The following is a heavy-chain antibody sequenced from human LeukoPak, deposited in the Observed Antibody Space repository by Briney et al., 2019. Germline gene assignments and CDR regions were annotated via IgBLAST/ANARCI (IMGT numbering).Heavy chain of an antibody. D-gene: IGHD3-3*01. Sequence: ASVKVSCKASGYTFTGYYMHWVRQAPGQGLEWMGRINPNGGGTNYAQKFQGRVTMTRDTSISTAYMELSRLRSDDTAVYYCARVGRRITIFGVSKGAFDPWGQGTLVTVSS. CDR1: GYTFTGYY. CDR2: INPNGGGT. CDR3: ARVGRRITIFGVSKGAFDP. V-gene: IGHV1-2*06. J-gene: IGHJ5*02.